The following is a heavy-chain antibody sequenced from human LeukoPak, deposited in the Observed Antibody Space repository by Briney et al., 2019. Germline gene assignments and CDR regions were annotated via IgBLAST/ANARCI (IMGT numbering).Heavy chain of an antibody. CDR3: ARERDDYALDY. J-gene: IGHJ4*02. CDR1: GYTFSSYY. Sequence: ASVTVSCTASGYTFSSYYMHWVRQAPGQGLGWMGLINPSGSITSYAQKFQGRVTMTRDTSTSTVYMELSSLRSEDTAVYYCARERDDYALDYWGQGTLVTVSS. D-gene: IGHD4/OR15-4a*01. CDR2: INPSGSIT. V-gene: IGHV1-46*01.